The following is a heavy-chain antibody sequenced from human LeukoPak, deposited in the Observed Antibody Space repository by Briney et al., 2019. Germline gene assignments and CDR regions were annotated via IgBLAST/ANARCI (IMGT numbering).Heavy chain of an antibody. J-gene: IGHJ6*03. CDR2: MNPNSGNT. CDR3: ASGEVWADSSSPPEGFYYYYMDV. D-gene: IGHD6-6*01. V-gene: IGHV1-8*01. Sequence: ASVKVSCKASGYTFTSYDINWVRQATGQGLEWMGWMNPNSGNTGYAQKFQGRVTMTRNTSISTAYMELSSLRSEDTAVYYCASGEVWADSSSPPEGFYYYYMDVWGKGTTVTVSS. CDR1: GYTFTSYD.